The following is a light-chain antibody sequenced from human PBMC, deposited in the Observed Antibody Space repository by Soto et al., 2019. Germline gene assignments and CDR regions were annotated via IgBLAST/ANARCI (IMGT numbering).Light chain of an antibody. J-gene: IGKJ1*01. Sequence: LTQCPGPLSLSPGERATLSCRASQSVSSSYLAWYQQKPGQAPRLLIYGASSRATGIPDRFSGSGSGTDFTLTISRLEPEDFAVYYCQQYGSSPQTFGQGTKVDI. CDR3: QQYGSSPQT. CDR1: QSVSSSY. V-gene: IGKV3-20*01. CDR2: GAS.